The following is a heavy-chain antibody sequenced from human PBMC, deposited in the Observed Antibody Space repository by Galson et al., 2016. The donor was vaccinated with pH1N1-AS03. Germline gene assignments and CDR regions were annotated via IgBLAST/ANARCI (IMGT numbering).Heavy chain of an antibody. J-gene: IGHJ3*02. CDR1: GFRFDDYA. Sequence: SLRLSCAVSGFRFDDYAMHWVRQAPGKGLEWVSSISWNSNKIDYADSVKGRFTISRDSAKNSLNLQMNSLRAEETALYSCIKGGPASADFFEICGQGTMVTVSS. D-gene: IGHD3/OR15-3a*01. CDR3: IKGGPASADFFEI. V-gene: IGHV3-9*01. CDR2: ISWNSNKI.